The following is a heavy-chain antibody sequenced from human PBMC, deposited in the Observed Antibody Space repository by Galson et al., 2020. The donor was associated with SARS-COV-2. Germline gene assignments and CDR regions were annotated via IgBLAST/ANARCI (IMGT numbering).Heavy chain of an antibody. CDR2: INPHSGAT. Sequence: ASVKVSCKASGYTFTGYYMHWVRQAPGQGLEWMGWINPHSGATNSAQKFQGRVTMTRDTSISTAYMELSKLSSDDTAVYYCAKSEGRLNTGAGRLIDSWGQGTLLTVSS. V-gene: IGHV1-2*02. J-gene: IGHJ4*02. D-gene: IGHD4-17*01. CDR1: GYTFTGYY. CDR3: AKSEGRLNTGAGRLIDS.